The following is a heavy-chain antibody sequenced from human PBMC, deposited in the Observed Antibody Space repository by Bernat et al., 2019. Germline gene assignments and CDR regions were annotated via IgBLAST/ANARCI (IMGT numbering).Heavy chain of an antibody. CDR2: ISSSSSYT. Sequence: EVNLVESGGALLQPGGSLRLSFPASGFTFGNFERNWVRQAPGKGLDWVSYISSSSSYTNYADSVKGRFTISRDNAKNSLYLQMNSLRAEDTAVYYCARGTSTSAPYMDVWGKGTTVTVSS. J-gene: IGHJ6*03. CDR1: GFTFGNFE. CDR3: ARGTSTSAPYMDV. V-gene: IGHV3-48*03.